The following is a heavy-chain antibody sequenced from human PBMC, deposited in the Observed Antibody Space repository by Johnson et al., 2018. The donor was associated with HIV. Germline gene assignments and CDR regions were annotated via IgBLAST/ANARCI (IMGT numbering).Heavy chain of an antibody. CDR1: GFTFSSYG. CDR3: ASQVRGLRLGVDAFDI. V-gene: IGHV3-23*04. D-gene: IGHD3-16*01. J-gene: IGHJ3*02. CDR2: VTGTGGDT. Sequence: EVQLVESGGGLVQPGGSLRLSCAASGFTFSSYGMSWVRQAPGKGLEWVSGVTGTGGDTYYAESVNGRFTISRDNSKNTLYLQMNKLRAEDTAVYFCASQVRGLRLGVDAFDIWGQGTMVTVSS.